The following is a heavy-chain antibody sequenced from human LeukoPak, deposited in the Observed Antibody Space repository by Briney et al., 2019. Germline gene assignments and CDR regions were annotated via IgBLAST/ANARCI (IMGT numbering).Heavy chain of an antibody. J-gene: IGHJ4*02. V-gene: IGHV4-38-2*01. CDR2: IYHSGST. CDR3: ARAKTGTTGNFDY. D-gene: IGHD1-7*01. CDR1: GDSISSGFY. Sequence: SETLSLTCAVSGDSISSGFYWGWIRQPPGKGLECIGTIYHSGSTYYNPSLKSRVTISVDTSKNQFSLRLSSVTAADTAVYYCARAKTGTTGNFDYWGQGTLVTVSA.